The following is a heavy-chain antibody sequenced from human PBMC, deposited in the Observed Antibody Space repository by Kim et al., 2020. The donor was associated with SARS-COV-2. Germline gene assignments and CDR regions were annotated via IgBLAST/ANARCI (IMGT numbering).Heavy chain of an antibody. J-gene: IGHJ4*02. D-gene: IGHD2-15*01. Sequence: YADSVGGRFTIARDKAKNTLYLQMNSLRAEDTAVYYCARDSLMYGATFDYWGQGTLVTVSS. CDR3: ARDSLMYGATFDY. V-gene: IGHV3-74*01.